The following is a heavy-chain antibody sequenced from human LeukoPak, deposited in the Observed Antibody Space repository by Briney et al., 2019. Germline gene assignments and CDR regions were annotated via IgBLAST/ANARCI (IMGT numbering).Heavy chain of an antibody. CDR3: AREGGGYGSPFDY. CDR1: GFTFSTYS. D-gene: IGHD3-16*01. CDR2: ISSSGSYI. J-gene: IGHJ4*02. V-gene: IGHV3-21*01. Sequence: GGSLRLSCAASGFTFSTYSMNWVRQAPGKGLEWVSSISSSGSYIYYADSVKGRFTISRDNAKNSLYLQMNSLRAEDTAVYYCAREGGGYGSPFDYWGQGTLVTVSS.